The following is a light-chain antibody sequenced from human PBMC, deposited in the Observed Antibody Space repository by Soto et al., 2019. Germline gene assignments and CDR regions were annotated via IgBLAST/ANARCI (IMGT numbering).Light chain of an antibody. J-gene: IGKJ1*01. CDR2: GAS. CDR1: QSVGSN. CDR3: QQYYNWWT. Sequence: EIATAQSPSSLSLSPLELSTLSFWASQSVGSNLAWSQQKPGQAPRLLIYGASTRVTGIPARFSGSGSGTEFTLTISSLQSEDFAVYHCQQYYNWWTFGQGTKVDIK. V-gene: IGKV3-15*01.